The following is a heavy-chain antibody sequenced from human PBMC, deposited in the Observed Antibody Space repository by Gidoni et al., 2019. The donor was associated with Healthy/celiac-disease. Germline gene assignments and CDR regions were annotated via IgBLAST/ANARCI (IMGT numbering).Heavy chain of an antibody. CDR1: GFTFSSYA. V-gene: IGHV3-64D*06. D-gene: IGHD5-18*01. Sequence: EVQLVESGGGLVQPGGSLRLSCSASGFTFSSYAMHWVRQAPGKGLEYVSAISSNGGSTYYADSVKGRFTISRDNSKNTLYLQMSSLRAEDTAVYYCVKDPFFYTAMVQGMDVWGQGTTVTVSS. CDR2: ISSNGGST. CDR3: VKDPFFYTAMVQGMDV. J-gene: IGHJ6*02.